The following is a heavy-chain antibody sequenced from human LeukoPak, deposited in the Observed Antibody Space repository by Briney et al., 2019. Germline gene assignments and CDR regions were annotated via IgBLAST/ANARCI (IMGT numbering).Heavy chain of an antibody. Sequence: PSQTLSLTCTVSGGSISSSSYYWGWIRRPPGKGLEWIGSIYYSGSTYYNPSLKSRVTISADTSKNQFSLNLSSVTAADTAVYYCARLYYDSSGYYQTCYFDYWGQGTLVTVSS. J-gene: IGHJ4*02. D-gene: IGHD3-22*01. V-gene: IGHV4-39*01. CDR2: IYYSGST. CDR1: GGSISSSSYY. CDR3: ARLYYDSSGYYQTCYFDY.